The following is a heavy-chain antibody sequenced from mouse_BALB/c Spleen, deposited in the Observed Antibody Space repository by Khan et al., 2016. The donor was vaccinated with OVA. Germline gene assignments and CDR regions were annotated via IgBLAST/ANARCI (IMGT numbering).Heavy chain of an antibody. J-gene: IGHJ3*01. CDR3: TRHGYVYWFTY. V-gene: IGHV1S135*01. CDR2: IDPFSGGA. CDR1: GYSFTSYY. Sequence: VQLKESGPELMKPGSSVTISCTASGYSFTSYYIHWVMQSHGKSLEWIGYIDPFSGGATYTQKFKGQATLTVDKSSSSAYNHRSNLTAEDSAFYFWTRHGYVYWFTYWGQGTLVTVSA. D-gene: IGHD2-2*01.